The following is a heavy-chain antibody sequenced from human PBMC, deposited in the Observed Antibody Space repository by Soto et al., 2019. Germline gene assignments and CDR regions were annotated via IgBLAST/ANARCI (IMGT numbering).Heavy chain of an antibody. Sequence: SVKVSCKASGGTFSSYAISWVRQAPGQGLEWMGVIIPIFGTANYAQKFQGRVTITADESTRTAYMELRSMRSDDAAVYYCARGPSTDHYGMDXWGQGTTVTVS. V-gene: IGHV1-69*13. CDR2: IIPIFGTA. J-gene: IGHJ6*02. CDR3: ARGPSTDHYGMDX. CDR1: GGTFSSYA.